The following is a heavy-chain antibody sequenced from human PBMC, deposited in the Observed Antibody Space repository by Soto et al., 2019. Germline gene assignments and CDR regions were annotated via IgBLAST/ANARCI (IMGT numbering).Heavy chain of an antibody. D-gene: IGHD2-15*01. J-gene: IGHJ4*02. CDR2: ISYEGSNK. CDR3: ARAGYCSGGSCYWSKNKYYFDY. Sequence: QVQLVESGGGVVQPGSSLRLSCAASGFTLSSYAMHGVRQAPGKGLEWLAVISYEGSNKYYADSVKGRFTISRDNSKNTLYLQMNSLRAEDTAVYYCARAGYCSGGSCYWSKNKYYFDYWGQGTLVTVSS. V-gene: IGHV3-30-3*01. CDR1: GFTLSSYA.